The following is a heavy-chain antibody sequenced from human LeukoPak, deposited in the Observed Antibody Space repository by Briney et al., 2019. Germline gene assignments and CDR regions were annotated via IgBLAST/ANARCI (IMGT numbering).Heavy chain of an antibody. CDR3: TWSGLKIES. CDR2: IKTETDGGTT. D-gene: IGHD3-3*01. Sequence: GGSLRLSCAASGFTFNSAWMSWVRQAPGKGLEWVAQIKTETDGGTTDYAAPVKGRFTISRDGSKNMVYLQMNSLKTDDTALYYCTWSGLKIESWGQGTLVTVS. V-gene: IGHV3-15*01. J-gene: IGHJ4*02. CDR1: GFTFNSAW.